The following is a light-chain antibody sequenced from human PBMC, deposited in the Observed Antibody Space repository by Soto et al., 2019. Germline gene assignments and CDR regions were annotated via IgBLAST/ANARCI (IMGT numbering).Light chain of an antibody. V-gene: IGKV1-5*01. CDR1: QRISGW. J-gene: IGKJ2*01. CDR2: DAS. Sequence: DIQMTQSPSTLSASVGDRVTITCRASQRISGWLAWYQQIPGKAPKVLIYDASSLQSGVPSTFSGSGSGTEFTRTISSLQPDDVATYYCQQYNSYPYTFGQGTKLEIK. CDR3: QQYNSYPYT.